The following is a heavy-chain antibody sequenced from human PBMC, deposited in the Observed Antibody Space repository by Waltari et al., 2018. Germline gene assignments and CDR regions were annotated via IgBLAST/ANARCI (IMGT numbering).Heavy chain of an antibody. V-gene: IGHV1-18*01. D-gene: IGHD3-10*01. CDR2: ISTHTGDT. Sequence: QVQLLQSGPEVKQPGASVRVSCKASGYTFSGFGLSWVRQAPGRGLEWMGWISTHTGDTDSAQKFRDRLTMTTDSSTTTVYMYLRSLTSDDTAIYYCAKDRDYASGSPPDFWGQGTLVTVSS. CDR1: GYTFSGFG. J-gene: IGHJ4*02. CDR3: AKDRDYASGSPPDF.